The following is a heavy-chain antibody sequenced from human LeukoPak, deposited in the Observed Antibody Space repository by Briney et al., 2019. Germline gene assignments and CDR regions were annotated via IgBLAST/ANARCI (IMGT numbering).Heavy chain of an antibody. CDR2: IDPNSGGT. CDR3: ARVPGPYTTSRFDY. J-gene: IGHJ4*02. Sequence: ASVKVSCKTSGYTFTNYYLHWVRQAPGQGLEWMGRIDPNSGGTNYAQKFQVRVTVTRDTSISTVYMELSGLRSDDTAVYYCARVPGPYTTSRFDYWGQGTLVTVSS. V-gene: IGHV1-2*02. D-gene: IGHD6-13*01. CDR1: GYTFTNYY.